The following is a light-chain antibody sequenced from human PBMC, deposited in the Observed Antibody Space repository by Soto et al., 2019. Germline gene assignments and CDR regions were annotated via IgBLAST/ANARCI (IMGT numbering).Light chain of an antibody. CDR3: QQYDRSPWT. J-gene: IGKJ1*01. Sequence: EIVLTQSPGTLSLSPGERATLSCRASQSVSSSFLAWYQQKAGQAPRLLIYGASSRATGIPDSFSGSGSGTDFTLTISRLEPEDFAVYYCQQYDRSPWTFGQGTKVEIK. CDR1: QSVSSSF. CDR2: GAS. V-gene: IGKV3-20*01.